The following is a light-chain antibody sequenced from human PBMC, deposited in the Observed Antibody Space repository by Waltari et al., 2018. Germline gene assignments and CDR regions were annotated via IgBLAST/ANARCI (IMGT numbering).Light chain of an antibody. V-gene: IGKV1-5*03. Sequence: DIQMTQSPSTLSASVGDRVTITCRASQSIIDWLAWYQQKPGKAPKLLIYKASKLKGGVPSRFSGSGFGTEFTLTISSLQPDDFATYHCQQYKSYPTFGQGTKVEI. CDR3: QQYKSYPT. J-gene: IGKJ1*01. CDR2: KAS. CDR1: QSIIDW.